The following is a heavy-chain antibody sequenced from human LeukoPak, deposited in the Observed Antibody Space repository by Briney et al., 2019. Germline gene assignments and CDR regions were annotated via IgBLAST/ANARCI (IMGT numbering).Heavy chain of an antibody. CDR2: IIPIFGTA. V-gene: IGHV1-69*13. CDR3: AGPTGGIVVGEGMDV. CDR1: GGTFSSYA. D-gene: IGHD2-15*01. Sequence: ASVKVSCKASGGTFSSYAISWVRQAPGQGLEWMGGIIPIFGTANYAQKFQGRVTITADESTSTAYMELSSLRSEDTAVYYCAGPTGGIVVGEGMDVWGQGTTVTVSS. J-gene: IGHJ6*02.